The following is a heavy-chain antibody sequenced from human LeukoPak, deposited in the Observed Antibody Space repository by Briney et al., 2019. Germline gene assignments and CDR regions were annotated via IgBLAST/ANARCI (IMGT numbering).Heavy chain of an antibody. CDR2: ISGSHNTT. D-gene: IGHD1-26*01. V-gene: IGHV3-23*01. CDR3: ATPTGSYPGGFDN. Sequence: GGSLRLSCAASGFTFSTYAMSWVRQAPGRGLEWVSSISGSHNTTYSADSVKGRFTISRDNSRNTLYLQMNSLRVEDTAIYYCATPTGSYPGGFDNWGQGTLVTVSS. J-gene: IGHJ4*02. CDR1: GFTFSTYA.